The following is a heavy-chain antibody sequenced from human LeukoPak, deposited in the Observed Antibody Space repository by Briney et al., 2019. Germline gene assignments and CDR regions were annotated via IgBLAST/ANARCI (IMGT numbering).Heavy chain of an antibody. CDR3: GRDGRTEWSLDV. CDR2: IIPIFGTA. V-gene: IGHV1-69*01. Sequence: SVKVSCKASGGTFSSYAISWVRQAPGQGLEWMGGIIPIFGTANYAQKFQGRVTITADESTSTAYMELSSLRSEDTAVYHCGRDGRTEWSLDVWGKGTTVTVSS. D-gene: IGHD3-3*01. CDR1: GGTFSSYA. J-gene: IGHJ6*04.